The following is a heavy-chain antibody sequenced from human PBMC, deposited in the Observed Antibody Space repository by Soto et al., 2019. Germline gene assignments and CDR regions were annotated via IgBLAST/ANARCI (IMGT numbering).Heavy chain of an antibody. V-gene: IGHV1-3*01. CDR3: ARGDYYDIHDY. Sequence: QVQLVQSGAEVKKPGASVKVSCKASGYTFTSYAIHWVRQAPGQRLEWMGWINAGNGNTKYSQKFQGRVTITRDTSASTAYMELSSLRSEDTAVYSCARGDYYDIHDYWGQGTLVTVSS. CDR2: INAGNGNT. CDR1: GYTFTSYA. D-gene: IGHD3-22*01. J-gene: IGHJ4*02.